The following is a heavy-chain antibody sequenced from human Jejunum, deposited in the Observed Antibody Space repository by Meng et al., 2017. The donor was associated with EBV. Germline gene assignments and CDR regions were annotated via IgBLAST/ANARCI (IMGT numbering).Heavy chain of an antibody. D-gene: IGHD1-1*01. V-gene: IGHV6-1*01. J-gene: IGHJ4*02. CDR2: TFYRSMWYN. Sequence: QEHLPQSRPRLVTPSQTLSRTCAISRDSVFSNSAAWNWISQSPSRGLEWLGRTFYRSMWYNHYAPSVESRITINADTSKNQFSLQLNSVTPEDTAVYYCTRESTTGCVDYWGQGTLVTVSS. CDR1: RDSVFSNSAA. CDR3: TRESTTGCVDY.